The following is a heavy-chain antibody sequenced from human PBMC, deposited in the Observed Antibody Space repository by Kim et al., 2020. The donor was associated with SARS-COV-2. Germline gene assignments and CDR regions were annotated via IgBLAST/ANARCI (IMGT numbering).Heavy chain of an antibody. V-gene: IGHV4-59*08. Sequence: SETLSLTCTVSGGSISSYYWSWIRQPPGKGLEWIGYIYYSGSTNYNPSLKSRVTISVDTSKNQFSLKLSSVTAADTAVYYCARLGLQFTEDFDYWGQGTLVTVSS. J-gene: IGHJ4*02. CDR3: ARLGLQFTEDFDY. D-gene: IGHD4-4*01. CDR1: GGSISSYY. CDR2: IYYSGST.